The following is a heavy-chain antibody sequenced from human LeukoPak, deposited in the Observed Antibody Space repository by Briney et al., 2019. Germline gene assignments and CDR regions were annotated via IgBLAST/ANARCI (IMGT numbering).Heavy chain of an antibody. D-gene: IGHD1-26*01. CDR3: ARVQWELRGVGSYFEY. J-gene: IGHJ4*02. CDR1: GFTFSSYW. Sequence: GGSLRLSCVVSGFTFSSYWMSWVRQAPGKGLEWVANIKQDGSEKHYVDSVKGRFTMSRDNAKNSLYLQMNSLRAEDTAVYYCARVQWELRGVGSYFEYWGQGALVTVSS. V-gene: IGHV3-7*01. CDR2: IKQDGSEK.